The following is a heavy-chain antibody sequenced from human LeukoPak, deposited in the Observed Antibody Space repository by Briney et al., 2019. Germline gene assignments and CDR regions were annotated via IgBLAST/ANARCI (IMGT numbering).Heavy chain of an antibody. CDR1: GFTFDDYA. J-gene: IGHJ4*02. D-gene: IGHD5-18*01. Sequence: GGSLRLSCAASGFTFDDYAMHWVRQAPGKGLEWVSGISWNSGSIGYADSVKGRFTISRDNAKNSLYLQMNSLRAEDTALYYCAKDIGYSYGPYFDYWGQGTLVPVSS. CDR3: AKDIGYSYGPYFDY. CDR2: ISWNSGSI. V-gene: IGHV3-9*01.